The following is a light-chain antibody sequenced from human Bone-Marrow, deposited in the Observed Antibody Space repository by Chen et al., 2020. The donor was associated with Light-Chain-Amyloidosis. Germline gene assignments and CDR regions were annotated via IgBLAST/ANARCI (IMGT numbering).Light chain of an antibody. CDR1: SSDVGGYNY. CDR3: SSYAGSNGVV. Sequence: QSALTQPPSASWSPGQSATISCTGTSSDVGGYNYVSWYQQHPGKAPKLMIYEVSKRPSGVPDRFSGSKSGNTASLTVSGLQAEDEADYYCSSYAGSNGVVFGGGTKLTVL. V-gene: IGLV2-8*01. J-gene: IGLJ2*01. CDR2: EVS.